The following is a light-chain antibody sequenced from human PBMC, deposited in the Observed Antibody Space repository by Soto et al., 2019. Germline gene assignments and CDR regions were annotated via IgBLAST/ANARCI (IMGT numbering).Light chain of an antibody. CDR3: QHYNSYSEA. CDR2: KAS. V-gene: IGKV1-5*03. Sequence: DIEMPQSPSTLSGSVGDRVTITCRASQTISSWLAWYQQRPGKPPKLLIYKASTLKSGVPSRFSGSGSGTEFTLPLSSLQPDDFATYYCQHYNSYSEAFGQGTKVDIK. J-gene: IGKJ1*01. CDR1: QTISSW.